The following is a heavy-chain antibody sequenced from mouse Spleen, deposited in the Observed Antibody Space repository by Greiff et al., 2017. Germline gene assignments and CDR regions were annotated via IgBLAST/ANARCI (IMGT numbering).Heavy chain of an antibody. Sequence: QVQLQQPGAELVRPGTSVKLSCKASGYTFTSYWMHWVKQRPGQGLEWIGVIDPSDSYTNYNQKFKGKATLTVDTSSSTAYMQLSSLTSEDSAVYYCAAYGNSVYFDHWGQGTTLTVSS. CDR2: IDPSDSYT. CDR3: AAYGNSVYFDH. J-gene: IGHJ2*01. D-gene: IGHD2-10*02. V-gene: IGHV1-59*01. CDR1: GYTFTSYW.